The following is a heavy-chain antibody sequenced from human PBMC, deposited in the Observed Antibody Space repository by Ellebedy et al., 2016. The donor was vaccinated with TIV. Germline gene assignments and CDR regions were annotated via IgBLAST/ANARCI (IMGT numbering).Heavy chain of an antibody. CDR1: GSSISGYYW. CDR3: AHRRGILTGSSFDY. Sequence: TLSLTCTVSGSSISGYYWSWVRQPPGKALEWLALIYWDEDRRYSPSLESRLTITKDMSKNQVVLTMTNMDPVDTATYYCAHRRGILTGSSFDYWGQGTLVTVSA. J-gene: IGHJ4*02. D-gene: IGHD3-9*01. V-gene: IGHV2-5*08. CDR2: IYWDEDR.